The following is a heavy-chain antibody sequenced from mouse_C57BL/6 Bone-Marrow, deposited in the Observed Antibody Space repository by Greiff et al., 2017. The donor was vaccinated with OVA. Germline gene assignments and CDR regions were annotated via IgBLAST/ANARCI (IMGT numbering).Heavy chain of an antibody. CDR1: GFTFSSYA. CDR2: ISDGGSYT. D-gene: IGHD4-1*02. CDR3: ARDQLYYFDY. J-gene: IGHJ2*01. Sequence: EVKLMESGGGLVKPGGSLKLSCAASGFTFSSYAMSWVRQTPEKRLEWVATISDGGSYTYYPDNVKGRFTIARDNAKNNLYLQMSHLKSEDTAMYDCARDQLYYFDYWGQGTTLTVSS. V-gene: IGHV5-4*01.